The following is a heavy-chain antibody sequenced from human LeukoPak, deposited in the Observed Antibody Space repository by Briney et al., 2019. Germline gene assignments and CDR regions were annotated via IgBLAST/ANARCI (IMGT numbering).Heavy chain of an antibody. Sequence: GESLKISCKGSGYTFASYWIGWVRQMPGKGLEWMRIIYPGDSDTRYSPSFQGRVTISADKSISTAYLQWSSLKASDTAMYYCARAPSSGSYSGNAFDIWGQGTMVTVSS. CDR3: ARAPSSGSYSGNAFDI. CDR1: GYTFASYW. J-gene: IGHJ3*02. V-gene: IGHV5-51*01. D-gene: IGHD1-26*01. CDR2: IYPGDSDT.